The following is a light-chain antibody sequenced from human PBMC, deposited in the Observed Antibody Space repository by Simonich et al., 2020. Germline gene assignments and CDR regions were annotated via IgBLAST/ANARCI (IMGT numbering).Light chain of an antibody. CDR1: QSVSSN. J-gene: IGKJ5*01. CDR2: GAS. CDR3: QQYNNWPPIT. V-gene: IGKV3-15*01. Sequence: EIVMTQSPATLSVSPGERATLSCRASQSVSSNLASYQQKPGQAPRLLISGASTRATGIPARFSGSWSGTEFTLTISSLQSEDFAVYYCQQYNNWPPITFGQGTRLEIK.